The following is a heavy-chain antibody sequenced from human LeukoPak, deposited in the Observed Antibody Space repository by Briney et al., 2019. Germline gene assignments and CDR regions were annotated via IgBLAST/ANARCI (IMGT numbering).Heavy chain of an antibody. J-gene: IGHJ4*02. CDR2: ISGSGGST. V-gene: IGHV3-23*01. CDR3: AKEYYYDSSGPPSGY. CDR1: GFTFSSYA. D-gene: IGHD3-22*01. Sequence: PGGSLRLSCAASGFTFSSYAMSWVRQAPGQGLEWVSAISGSGGSTYYADSVKGRFTISRDNSKNTLYLQMNSLRAEDTAVYYCAKEYYYDSSGPPSGYWGQGTLVTVSS.